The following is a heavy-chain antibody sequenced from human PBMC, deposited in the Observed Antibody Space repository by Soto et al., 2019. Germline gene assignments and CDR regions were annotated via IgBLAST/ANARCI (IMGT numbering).Heavy chain of an antibody. D-gene: IGHD3-3*01. CDR3: ACRIRFLEWLFPDY. CDR1: GFTFSSYG. J-gene: IGHJ4*02. V-gene: IGHV3-30*03. Sequence: QVQLVESGGGVVQPGRSLRLSCAASGFTFSSYGMHWVRQAPSKGLEWVAVISYDGSNKYYADSVKGRFTIFRDNSKNTLYLQMNSLRAEDTAVYYCACRIRFLEWLFPDYWGQGTLVTVSS. CDR2: ISYDGSNK.